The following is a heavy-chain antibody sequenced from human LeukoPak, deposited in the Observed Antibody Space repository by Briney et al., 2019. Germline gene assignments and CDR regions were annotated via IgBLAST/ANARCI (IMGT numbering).Heavy chain of an antibody. Sequence: SETLSLTCTVSGGSISSYYWSWIRQPAGKGLEWIGRIYTSGSTNYNPSLKSRVTMSVDTSKNQLSLKLSSLTAADTAVYYCVRDPTTVTTFFDLWGQGTLVTVSS. J-gene: IGHJ5*01. CDR2: IYTSGST. D-gene: IGHD4-17*01. V-gene: IGHV4-4*07. CDR1: GGSISSYY. CDR3: VRDPTTVTTFFDL.